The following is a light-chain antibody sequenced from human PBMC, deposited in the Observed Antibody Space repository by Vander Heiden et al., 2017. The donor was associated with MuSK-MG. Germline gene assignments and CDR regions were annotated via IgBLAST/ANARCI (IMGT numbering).Light chain of an antibody. CDR2: DVR. Sequence: QSALTQPASVSVSPVQSITISCTGPSSDVGGYNDVSWYQQHPDNAHKLMIYDVRKRTSVVANRFSGSKSGNTASLTISGLQAEDEDDYYCSSDTSSSMGFGTGTKVTVL. V-gene: IGLV2-14*01. CDR1: SSDVGGYND. CDR3: SSDTSSSMG. J-gene: IGLJ1*01.